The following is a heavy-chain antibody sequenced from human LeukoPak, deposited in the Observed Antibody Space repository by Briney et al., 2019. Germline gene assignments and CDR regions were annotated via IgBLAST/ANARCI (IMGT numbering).Heavy chain of an antibody. J-gene: IGHJ3*02. CDR2: ISSSGSTM. D-gene: IGHD1-14*01. V-gene: IGHV3-11*04. CDR1: GLTFSDYY. CDR3: ARESARSTGKGTYAFDI. Sequence: KPGGSLRLSCAASGLTFSDYYMSWIRQAPGKGPEWVSYISSSGSTMYDADSAKGRFTVSRDNAKNSLYLQMNSLRAEDTAVYYCARESARSTGKGTYAFDIWGQGTMVTVSS.